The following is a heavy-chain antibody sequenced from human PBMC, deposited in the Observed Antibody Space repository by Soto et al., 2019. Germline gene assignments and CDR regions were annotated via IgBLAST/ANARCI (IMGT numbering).Heavy chain of an antibody. CDR1: GGSFSSYV. Sequence: ASVKVSRKASGGSFSSYVISWVRQAPGQGLEWMGGIIPIFGTANYAQKFQGRGTITADESTSTAYMELSSLRSEDTAVYYCARDMTVYYYARSGYPDAFDIWGQGTLVTVSS. CDR3: ARDMTVYYYARSGYPDAFDI. D-gene: IGHD3-22*01. CDR2: IIPIFGTA. V-gene: IGHV1-69*13. J-gene: IGHJ3*02.